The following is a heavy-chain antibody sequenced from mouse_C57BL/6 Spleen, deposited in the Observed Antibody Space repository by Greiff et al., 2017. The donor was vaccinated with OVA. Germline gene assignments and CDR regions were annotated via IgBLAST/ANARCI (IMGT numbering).Heavy chain of an antibody. Sequence: DVHLVESGGGLVKPGGSLKLSCAASGFTFSDYGMHWVRQAPEKGLEWVAYISSGSSTIYYADTVKGRFTISRDNAKNTLFLQMTSLRSEDTAMYYCERVLRSGYAMDYWGQGTSVTVSS. CDR1: GFTFSDYG. V-gene: IGHV5-17*01. CDR2: ISSGSSTI. CDR3: ERVLRSGYAMDY. J-gene: IGHJ4*01. D-gene: IGHD1-1*01.